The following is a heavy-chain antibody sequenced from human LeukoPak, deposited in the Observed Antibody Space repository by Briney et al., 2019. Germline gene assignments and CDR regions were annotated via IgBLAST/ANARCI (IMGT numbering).Heavy chain of an antibody. Sequence: ASVKVSCKASGNTFTSYSMHWERQAPGQGLEWMGINNPSGGSTTYAQKFRGRVTMTRDTSTSTVYMELSSLRSEDTAVYYCARGLRPESTYCSGGSCLFDYWGQGTLVTVSS. V-gene: IGHV1-46*01. CDR3: ARGLRPESTYCSGGSCLFDY. CDR2: NNPSGGST. CDR1: GNTFTSYS. J-gene: IGHJ4*02. D-gene: IGHD2-15*01.